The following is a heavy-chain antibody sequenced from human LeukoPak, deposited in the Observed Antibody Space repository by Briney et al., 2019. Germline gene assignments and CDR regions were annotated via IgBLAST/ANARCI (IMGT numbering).Heavy chain of an antibody. CDR1: GGSISSSSYY. D-gene: IGHD2-15*01. Sequence: SETLSLTCTVSGGSISSSSYYWGWIRQPPGKGLEWIGSIYYSGSTYYNPSLKSRVTISVDTSKNQFSLKLSSVTSADTAVDYCAREGIVVVVAAEAELNWFDPWGQGTLVTVSS. V-gene: IGHV4-39*07. CDR2: IYYSGST. CDR3: AREGIVVVVAAEAELNWFDP. J-gene: IGHJ5*02.